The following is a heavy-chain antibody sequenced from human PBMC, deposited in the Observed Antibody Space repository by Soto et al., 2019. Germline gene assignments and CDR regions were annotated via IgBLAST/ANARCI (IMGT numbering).Heavy chain of an antibody. CDR2: VNPSSGNT. D-gene: IGHD1-20*01. CDR3: ARASMYIWNDH. Sequence: QVQLVQSGAEVKRPGASVKVSCEASGYTFTTYDINWVRQASGQGLEWMGCVNPSSGNTVYAQKFHGRVTMTRDTSISTVYMELSSLKSDDPAIYYCARASMYIWNDHWGQGTLVTVSS. V-gene: IGHV1-8*01. J-gene: IGHJ5*02. CDR1: GYTFTTYD.